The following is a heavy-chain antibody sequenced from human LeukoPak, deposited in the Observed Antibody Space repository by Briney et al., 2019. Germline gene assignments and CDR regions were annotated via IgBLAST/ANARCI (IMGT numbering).Heavy chain of an antibody. CDR1: GGSVSSSIYY. V-gene: IGHV4-39*01. Sequence: PSETPSLTCTVSGGSVSSSIYYWGWIRQPPGKGLEWIGSIYYGGNTFYNPSLKSRVTTSVDTSKNQFSLRLTSVTAADTAVYHCARRRGSSTGHFDYWGQGTLVTVSS. J-gene: IGHJ4*02. CDR3: ARRRGSSTGHFDY. CDR2: IYYGGNT. D-gene: IGHD1-26*01.